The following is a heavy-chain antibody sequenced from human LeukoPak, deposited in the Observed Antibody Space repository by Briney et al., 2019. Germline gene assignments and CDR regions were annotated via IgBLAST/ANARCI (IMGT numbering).Heavy chain of an antibody. CDR2: IYHSGST. CDR3: ARDRLQLVPNWFDP. D-gene: IGHD6-13*01. CDR1: GGSISSSNW. Sequence: PSGTLSLTCAVSGGSISSSNWWSWVRQPPGKGLEWIGEIYHSGSTNYNPSLKSRVTISVDKSKNQFSLKLSSVTAADTAVYYCARDRLQLVPNWFDPWGQGTLVTVSS. J-gene: IGHJ5*02. V-gene: IGHV4-4*02.